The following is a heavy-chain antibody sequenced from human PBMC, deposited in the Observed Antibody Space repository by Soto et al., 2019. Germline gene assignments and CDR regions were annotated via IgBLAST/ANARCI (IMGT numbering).Heavy chain of an antibody. D-gene: IGHD2-21*01. V-gene: IGHV3-48*01. CDR2: ISSSSSTI. CDR1: GFTFSRYS. CDR3: ARGWGYGEVNDY. Sequence: VQLVESGGGLVQPGGSLRLSCAASGFTFSRYSMNWVRQASGKGLEWISYISSSSSTIKYADSVKDRFTISRDNAKNSLYLEGSSLRAEDTAVYYCARGWGYGEVNDYWGQGTLVTVSS. J-gene: IGHJ4*02.